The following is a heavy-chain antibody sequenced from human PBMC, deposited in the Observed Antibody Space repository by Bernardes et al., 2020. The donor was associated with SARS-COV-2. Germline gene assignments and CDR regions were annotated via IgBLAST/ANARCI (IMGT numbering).Heavy chain of an antibody. J-gene: IGHJ4*02. CDR2: IYHSGST. CDR3: AREGRSSGYSGGFDY. Sequence: SETLSLTCAVSGGSISSSNWWGWVRQPPGKGLEWIGEIYHSGSTNYNPSLKSRVTISVDKSKNQFSLKLSSVTAADTAVYYCAREGRSSGYSGGFDYWGQGTLVTVSS. V-gene: IGHV4-4*02. D-gene: IGHD3-22*01. CDR1: GGSISSSNW.